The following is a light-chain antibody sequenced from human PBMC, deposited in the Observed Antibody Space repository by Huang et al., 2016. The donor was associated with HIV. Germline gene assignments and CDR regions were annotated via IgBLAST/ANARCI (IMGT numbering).Light chain of an antibody. CDR1: QSLLYSLNNKNY. Sequence: DIVMTQSPDSLSVSPGERATINCKSSQSLLYSLNNKNYLAWFQQKPGRPPKLLLYWASTRESGIQERFSGSGSGTDFTLTINNLQPEDVATYYCQQYYQNPQTFGQGT. V-gene: IGKV4-1*01. CDR3: QQYYQNPQT. J-gene: IGKJ5*01. CDR2: WAS.